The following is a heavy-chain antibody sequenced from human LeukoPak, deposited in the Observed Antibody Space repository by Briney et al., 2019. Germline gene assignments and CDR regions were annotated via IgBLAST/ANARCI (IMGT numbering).Heavy chain of an antibody. CDR2: IIGSGDST. CDR1: GFTFSCHC. CDR3: AKDRQVVLTTPLDY. D-gene: IGHD3-22*01. Sequence: GGSLILSCAASGFTFSCHCMGWFRQTPGKGLEWVSGIIGSGDSTYYADYVKGRLTISRENYKRTLYLQMNSLRAEDTAVYYCAKDRQVVLTTPLDYWGQGALVTVSS. V-gene: IGHV3-23*01. J-gene: IGHJ4*02.